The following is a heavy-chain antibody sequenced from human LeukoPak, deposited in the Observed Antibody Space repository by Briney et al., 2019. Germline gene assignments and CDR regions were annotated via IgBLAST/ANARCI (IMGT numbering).Heavy chain of an antibody. J-gene: IGHJ4*02. V-gene: IGHV3-23*02. CDR2: ISGNGAGT. CDR1: GFTFSSHA. CDR3: ASQFGSYY. Sequence: PGGSLRLSCTPSGFTFSSHAMSWVRQAPGKGLEWVSGISGNGAGTYYGDSVKGRFTISRDNSKNTLYLQMNSLRAEDTAVYYCASQFGSYYWGQGTLVTVSS. D-gene: IGHD1-26*01.